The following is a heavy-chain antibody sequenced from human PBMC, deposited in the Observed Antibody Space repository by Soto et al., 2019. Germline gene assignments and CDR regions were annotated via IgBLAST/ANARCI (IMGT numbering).Heavy chain of an antibody. J-gene: IGHJ6*02. CDR1: GYSFTSYW. CDR2: IYPGDSDT. V-gene: IGHV5-51*01. Sequence: GESLKISCKGSGYSFTSYWIGWVRQMPGKGLEWMGIIYPGDSDTRYSPSFQGQVTISADKSISTAYLQWSSLKASDTAMYYCARHPYYDFWSGYQRDSYYYYGMDVWGQGTTVTVSS. CDR3: ARHPYYDFWSGYQRDSYYYYGMDV. D-gene: IGHD3-3*01.